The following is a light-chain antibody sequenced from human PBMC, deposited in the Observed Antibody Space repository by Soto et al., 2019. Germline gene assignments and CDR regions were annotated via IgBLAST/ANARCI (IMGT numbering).Light chain of an antibody. V-gene: IGLV2-14*01. CDR3: SSFTSSYFYV. Sequence: QSAMTQPASVCRTPGQWIAISCTGSGSDVGGYNYVSWYQQHPGKAPKLIIYGLRHRPSGVSPRFSASTSAYPASLTISGLQHEDEADYYCSSFTSSYFYVFGPGTKVTVL. CDR2: GLR. CDR1: GSDVGGYNY. J-gene: IGLJ1*01.